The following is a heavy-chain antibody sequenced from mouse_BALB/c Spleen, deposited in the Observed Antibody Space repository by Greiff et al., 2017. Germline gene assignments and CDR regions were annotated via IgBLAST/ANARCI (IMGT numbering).Heavy chain of an antibody. CDR1: GFNIKDTY. CDR2: IDPANGNT. Sequence: EVMLVESGAELVKPGASVKLSCTASGFNIKDTYMHWVKQRPEQGLEWIGRIDPANGNTKYDPKFQGKATITADTSSNTAYLQLSSLTSEDTAVYYCARSRGYWGQGTTLTVSS. V-gene: IGHV14-3*02. CDR3: ARSRGY. J-gene: IGHJ2*01.